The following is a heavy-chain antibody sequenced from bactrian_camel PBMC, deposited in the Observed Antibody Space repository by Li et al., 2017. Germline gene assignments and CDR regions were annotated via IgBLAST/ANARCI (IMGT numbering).Heavy chain of an antibody. D-gene: IGHD4*01. CDR1: GFTYISAC. V-gene: IGHV3S1*01. J-gene: IGHJ6*01. CDR3: ATGIFKGPWSDYDHHFGY. Sequence: HVQLVESGGGSVQAGGSLRLSCTTSGFTYISACMAWFRQAPGKEREMVAAIGDGSTTYADSVAGRFTVSRDNAKNTLYLQMNSLRREDSAVYYCATGIFKGPWSDYDHHFGYWGQGTQVTVS. CDR2: IGDGST.